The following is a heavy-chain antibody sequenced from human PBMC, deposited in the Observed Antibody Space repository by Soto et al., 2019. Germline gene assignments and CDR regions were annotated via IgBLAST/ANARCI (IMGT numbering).Heavy chain of an antibody. CDR3: VRPDSTGYYPGH. D-gene: IGHD3-22*01. V-gene: IGHV5-51*01. CDR2: INPGDSDT. J-gene: IGHJ4*02. CDR1: GYTFTNYW. Sequence: GESLKISCKGSGYTFTNYWIAWVRQMPGKGLEWMGIINPGDSDTRYSPSFQGQVTLSADKSINTAYLQWSSLKASDTAMYFCVRPDSTGYYPGHWGQGTLVTVSS.